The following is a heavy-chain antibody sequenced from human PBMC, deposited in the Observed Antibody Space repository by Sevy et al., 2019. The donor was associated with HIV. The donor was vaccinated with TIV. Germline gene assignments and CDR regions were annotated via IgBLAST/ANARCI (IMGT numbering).Heavy chain of an antibody. Sequence: GGSLRLSCAASGFTVGTYWMSWVRQAPGKGLQWVASIKQDESEKNYVDSVKGRFTISRDNAKNSLALQMNSLRAEDTAVYYCARDLIVPTGMFYYGIDVWGQGTTVTVSS. V-gene: IGHV3-7*01. J-gene: IGHJ6*02. CDR2: IKQDESEK. CDR3: ARDLIVPTGMFYYGIDV. CDR1: GFTVGTYW. D-gene: IGHD2-2*01.